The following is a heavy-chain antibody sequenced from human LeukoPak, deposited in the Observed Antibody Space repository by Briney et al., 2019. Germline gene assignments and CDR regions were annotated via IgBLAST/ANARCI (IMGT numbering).Heavy chain of an antibody. V-gene: IGHV4-59*12. CDR3: ARNPRRYGSGSYSDY. Sequence: PSETLSLTCTVSGGSISSYYWSWIRQPPGKGLEWIGYIYYSGGTNYNPSLKNRVTISVDTSKNQISLKLSSVTAADTAVYYCARNPRRYGSGSYSDYWGQGTLVTVSS. J-gene: IGHJ4*02. CDR1: GGSISSYY. D-gene: IGHD3-10*01. CDR2: IYYSGGT.